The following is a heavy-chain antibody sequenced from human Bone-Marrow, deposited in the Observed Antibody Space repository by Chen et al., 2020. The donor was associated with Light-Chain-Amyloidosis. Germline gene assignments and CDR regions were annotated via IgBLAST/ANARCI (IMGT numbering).Heavy chain of an antibody. CDR3: ARRRDGYNFDY. CDR2: IYPDDSDA. J-gene: IGHJ4*02. V-gene: IGHV5-51*01. D-gene: IGHD5-12*01. Sequence: IWGVRQMPGKGLEWMGVIYPDDSDARYSPSFEGQVTISADKSITTAYLQWRSLKASDTAMYYCARRRDGYNFDYWGQGTLVTVSS.